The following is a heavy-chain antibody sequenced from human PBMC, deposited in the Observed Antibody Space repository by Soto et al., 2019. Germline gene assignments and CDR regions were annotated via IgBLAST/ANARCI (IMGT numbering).Heavy chain of an antibody. V-gene: IGHV1-46*01. CDR1: GYTFTSYY. J-gene: IGHJ4*03. CDR2: INPSGGST. CDR3: ARDNGSMGYDIDHCVDH. Sequence: ASVKVSCKASGYTFTSYYMHWVRQAPGQGLEWMGIINPSGGSTSYAQKFQGRVTMTRDTSKRTVYMELSSLRSEDTAVYYCARDNGSMGYDIDHCVDHGGKGTRVXV. D-gene: IGHD2-8*01.